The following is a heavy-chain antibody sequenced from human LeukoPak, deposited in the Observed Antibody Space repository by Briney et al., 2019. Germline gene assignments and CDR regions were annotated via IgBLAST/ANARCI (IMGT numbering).Heavy chain of an antibody. V-gene: IGHV3-74*01. CDR2: MNEYSTTI. D-gene: IGHD1-14*01. CDR3: ARGGVNPVDH. J-gene: IGHJ4*02. Sequence: PGGSLRLSCAASGFPFNSFWMHWVRLAPGKGLVWVSDMNEYSTTIRYADSVKGRFTISRDNAKSILYLQMNNLRAEDTAMYFCARGGVNPVDHWGQGTLVTVSS. CDR1: GFPFNSFW.